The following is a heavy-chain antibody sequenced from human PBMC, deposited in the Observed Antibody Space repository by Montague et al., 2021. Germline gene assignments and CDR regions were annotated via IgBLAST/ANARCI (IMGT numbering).Heavy chain of an antibody. D-gene: IGHD5-12*01. CDR2: IYYSGNT. CDR1: GGSISSSSYY. CDR3: ARPNIVTIHWYFDL. V-gene: IGHV4-39*01. J-gene: IGHJ2*01. Sequence: SETLPLTCTVSGGSISSSSYYWGWIRQPPGKGLEWIGSIYYSGNTYYNPSLKSRVTISVDPSKNQFSLRLSSVTAADTAVYYCARPNIVTIHWYFDLWGRGTLVLVSS.